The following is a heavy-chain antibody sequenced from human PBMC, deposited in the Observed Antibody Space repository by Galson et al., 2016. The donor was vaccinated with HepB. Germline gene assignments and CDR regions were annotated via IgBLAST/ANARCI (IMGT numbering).Heavy chain of an antibody. D-gene: IGHD3-10*01. CDR3: GRDRLPKIGGVIIRTNWFDP. Sequence: SVKVSCKASGYTFTSYYLHWVRQAPGQGLEWMGIINPSGGNTSYAQKFQGRVTMTRDTSTSTVYMELSSLRSEETAVYYCGRDRLPKIGGVIIRTNWFDPWGQGTLVTVSS. J-gene: IGHJ5*02. CDR1: GYTFTSYY. V-gene: IGHV1-46*01. CDR2: INPSGGNT.